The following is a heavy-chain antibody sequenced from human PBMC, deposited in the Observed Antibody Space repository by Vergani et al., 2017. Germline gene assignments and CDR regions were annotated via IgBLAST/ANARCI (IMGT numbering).Heavy chain of an antibody. V-gene: IGHV4-59*01. CDR2: IYYSGST. D-gene: IGHD3-22*01. CDR1: GGSISSYY. CDR3: ARGSHYYYDSIPAWYYYGMDV. Sequence: QVQLQESGPGLVKPSETLSLTCTVSGGSISSYYWSWIRQPPGKGLEWIGYIYYSGSTNYNPSLKSRVTISVDTSKNQFSLKLSSCTAADTAVYYCARGSHYYYDSIPAWYYYGMDVWGQGTTVTVSS. J-gene: IGHJ6*02.